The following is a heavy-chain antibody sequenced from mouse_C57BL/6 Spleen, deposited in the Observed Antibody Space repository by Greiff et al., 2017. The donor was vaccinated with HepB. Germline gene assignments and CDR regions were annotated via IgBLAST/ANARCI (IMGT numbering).Heavy chain of an antibody. V-gene: IGHV14-4*01. CDR1: GFNIKDDY. D-gene: IGHD2-4*01. CDR3: TTNYDNWYFDV. CDR2: IDPENGDT. J-gene: IGHJ1*03. Sequence: VQLQQSGAELVRPGASVKLSCTASGFNIKDDYMHWVKQRPEQGLEWIGWIDPENGDTEYASKFQGKATITADTSSNTAYLQLSSLTSEDAAVYCCTTNYDNWYFDVWGTGTTVTVSS.